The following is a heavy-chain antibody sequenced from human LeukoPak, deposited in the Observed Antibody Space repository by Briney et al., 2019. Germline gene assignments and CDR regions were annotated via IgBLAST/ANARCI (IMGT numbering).Heavy chain of an antibody. Sequence: GGSLRLSCAASGFTFSNSWMNWVRQTPGKGLEWVGRIKSKTDGETTEYATPMKDRFTISRDESKATVYLQMNSLKTEDTAVYYCSTISPQRGYIYGYYFDSWGQGTLVTVSA. J-gene: IGHJ4*02. CDR3: STISPQRGYIYGYYFDS. D-gene: IGHD5-18*01. V-gene: IGHV3-15*01. CDR2: IKSKTDGETT. CDR1: GFTFSNSW.